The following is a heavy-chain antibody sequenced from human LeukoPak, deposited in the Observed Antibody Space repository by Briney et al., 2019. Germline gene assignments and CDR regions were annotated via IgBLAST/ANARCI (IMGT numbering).Heavy chain of an antibody. CDR2: INPNSGGT. V-gene: IGHV1-2*02. CDR1: GYTFTGYY. CDR3: ARGPGVSSWYVSNFDY. D-gene: IGHD6-13*01. Sequence: EASVKVSCKASGYTFTGYYMHWVRQAPGQGLEWMGWINPNSGGTNYAQKFQGRVTMTRDTSTSTVYMELSSLRSEDTAVYYCARGPGVSSWYVSNFDYWGQGTLVTVSS. J-gene: IGHJ4*02.